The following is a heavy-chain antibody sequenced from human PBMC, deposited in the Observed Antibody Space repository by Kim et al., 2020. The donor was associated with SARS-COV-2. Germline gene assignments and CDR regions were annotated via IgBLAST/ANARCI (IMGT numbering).Heavy chain of an antibody. Sequence: GGSLRLSCAASGFTFSSYSMNWVRQAPGKGLEWVSSISSSSSYIYYADSVKGRFTISRDNAKNSLYLQMNSLRAEDTAVYYCARAVLLWFGELPQGMDVWGQGTTVTVSS. CDR1: GFTFSSYS. CDR3: ARAVLLWFGELPQGMDV. V-gene: IGHV3-21*01. D-gene: IGHD3-10*01. J-gene: IGHJ6*02. CDR2: ISSSSSYI.